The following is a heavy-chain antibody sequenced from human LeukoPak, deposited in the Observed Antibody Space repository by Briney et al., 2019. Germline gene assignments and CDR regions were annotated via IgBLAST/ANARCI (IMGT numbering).Heavy chain of an antibody. D-gene: IGHD3-3*01. CDR2: INAGNGNT. CDR1: GYTFTSYA. Sequence: ASVKVSCKASGYTFTSYAMHWVRQAPGQRLEWMGWINAGNGNTKYSQEFQGRVTITRDTSASTAYMELSSLRAEDTAVYYCARDWRFLGREENWFDPWGQGTLVTVSS. V-gene: IGHV1-3*03. CDR3: ARDWRFLGREENWFDP. J-gene: IGHJ5*02.